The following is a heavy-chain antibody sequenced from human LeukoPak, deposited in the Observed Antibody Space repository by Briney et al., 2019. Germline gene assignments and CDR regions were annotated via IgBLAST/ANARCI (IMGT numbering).Heavy chain of an antibody. CDR2: IYYSGST. D-gene: IGHD6-13*01. Sequence: SETLSLTCTVSGGSISSSSYYWSWIRQPPGKGLEWIGYIYYSGSTNYNPSLKSRVTISVDTSKNQFSLKLSSVTAADTAVYYCASLYSSSWANWFDPWGQGTLVTVSS. V-gene: IGHV4-61*01. CDR1: GGSISSSSYY. J-gene: IGHJ5*02. CDR3: ASLYSSSWANWFDP.